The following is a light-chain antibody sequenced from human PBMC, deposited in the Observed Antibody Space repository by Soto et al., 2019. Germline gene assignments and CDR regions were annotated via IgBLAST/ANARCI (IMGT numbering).Light chain of an antibody. Sequence: DIQLTQSPSTLSASVGDRVTITCRSSQSISSWLAWYQQKPGKAPKLLIYDASSLESGVPSRFSGSGSGTEFTLTISSLQPDDFATYYCQQYNSYSRAWTFGQGTQVDIK. V-gene: IGKV1-5*01. CDR1: QSISSW. CDR3: QQYNSYSRAWT. J-gene: IGKJ1*01. CDR2: DAS.